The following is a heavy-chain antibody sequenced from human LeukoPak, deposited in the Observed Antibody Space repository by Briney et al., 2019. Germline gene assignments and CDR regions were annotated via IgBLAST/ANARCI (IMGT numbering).Heavy chain of an antibody. V-gene: IGHV4-38-2*02. CDR1: GYSISSGYY. J-gene: IGHJ6*03. CDR3: ARARAVGTLYYYYYMDV. CDR2: ICHSGST. D-gene: IGHD1-1*01. Sequence: SETLSLTCTVSGYSISSGYYWGWIRQPPGKGLEWIGSICHSGSTYYNPSLKSRVTISVDTSKNQFSLKLSSVTAADTAVYYCARARAVGTLYYYYYMDVWGKGTTVTVSS.